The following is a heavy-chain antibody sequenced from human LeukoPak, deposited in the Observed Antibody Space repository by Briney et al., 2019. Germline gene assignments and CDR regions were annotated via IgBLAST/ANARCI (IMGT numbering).Heavy chain of an antibody. V-gene: IGHV3-23*01. Sequence: PGGSLRLSCAASGFTFSNFWMHWVRQAPGKGLEWVSAISGSGGSTYYADSVKGRFTISRDNSKNTLYLQMNSLRAEDTAVYYCAKGHYYGSGSLDYWGQGTLVTVSS. J-gene: IGHJ4*02. D-gene: IGHD3-10*01. CDR1: GFTFSNFW. CDR3: AKGHYYGSGSLDY. CDR2: ISGSGGST.